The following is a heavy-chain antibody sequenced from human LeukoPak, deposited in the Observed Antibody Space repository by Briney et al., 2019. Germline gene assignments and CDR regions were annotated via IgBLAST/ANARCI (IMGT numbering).Heavy chain of an antibody. Sequence: TGGSLGLSCAASGFTFSDYYMSWIRQAPGKGLEWVPYISSSGSTIYYADSVKGRFTISRDNAKNSLYLQMNSPRAEDTAVYYCARILVVNYGLAPYFDYWGQGTLVTVSS. J-gene: IGHJ4*02. V-gene: IGHV3-11*04. D-gene: IGHD3-22*01. CDR2: ISSSGSTI. CDR3: ARILVVNYGLAPYFDY. CDR1: GFTFSDYY.